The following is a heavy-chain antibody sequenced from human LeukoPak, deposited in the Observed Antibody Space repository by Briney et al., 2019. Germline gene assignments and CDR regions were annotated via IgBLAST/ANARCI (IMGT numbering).Heavy chain of an antibody. J-gene: IGHJ4*02. Sequence: EASVTVSCTASGYTFTSYAMHWVRQAPGQRLEWMGWINAGNGNTKYSQKFQGRVTITRDTSASTAYMELSSLRSEDTAVYYCARSRYCSGGSCYSLGDYWGQGTLVTVSS. CDR3: ARSRYCSGGSCYSLGDY. V-gene: IGHV1-3*01. CDR2: INAGNGNT. D-gene: IGHD2-15*01. CDR1: GYTFTSYA.